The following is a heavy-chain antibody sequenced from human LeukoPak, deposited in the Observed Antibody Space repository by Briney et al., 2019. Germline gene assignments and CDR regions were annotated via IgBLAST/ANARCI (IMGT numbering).Heavy chain of an antibody. Sequence: SETLSLTCTVSGGSISIYYWSWIRQPPGKGLEWIEYIYFTGSTNYNPSLRSRATVSVDASKNQFSLKLTSVTAADTAMYFCARGDEYNAGYFEYWGQGTVVTVSS. V-gene: IGHV4-59*01. J-gene: IGHJ4*02. CDR2: IYFTGST. D-gene: IGHD5-24*01. CDR1: GGSISIYY. CDR3: ARGDEYNAGYFEY.